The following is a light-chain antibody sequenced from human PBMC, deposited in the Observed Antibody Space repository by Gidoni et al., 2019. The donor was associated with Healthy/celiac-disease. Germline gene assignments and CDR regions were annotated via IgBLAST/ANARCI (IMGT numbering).Light chain of an antibody. CDR1: QSVSSN. V-gene: IGKV3-15*01. Sequence: EIVMTQSPATLSVSPGERATLSCRASQSVSSNLAWYQQKPGQAPRLLIYGASTRATGIPARFSGSGSGTEFTLTISSLQSEDFAVYYCQQYNNWPPDXVXQGTXLEIK. CDR2: GAS. J-gene: IGKJ2*01. CDR3: QQYNNWPPDX.